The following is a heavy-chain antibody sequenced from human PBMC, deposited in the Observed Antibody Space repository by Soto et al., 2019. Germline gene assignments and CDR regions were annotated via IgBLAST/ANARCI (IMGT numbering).Heavy chain of an antibody. CDR3: ARGGPDPYYYYYMDV. CDR1: GYTFTRYD. Sequence: ASVKVSCKASGYTFTRYDINWVRQATGQGLEWMGWMNPNSGNTGYAQKFQGRVTMTRNTSISTAYMELSSLRSEDTAVYYCARGGPDPYYYYYMDVWGKGTTVTVSS. CDR2: MNPNSGNT. J-gene: IGHJ6*03. V-gene: IGHV1-8*01.